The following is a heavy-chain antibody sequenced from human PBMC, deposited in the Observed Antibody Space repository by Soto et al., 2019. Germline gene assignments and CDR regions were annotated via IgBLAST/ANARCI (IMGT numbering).Heavy chain of an antibody. V-gene: IGHV1-18*01. CDR2: ISAYNGNT. CDR3: ARVNIVVVPPAILSYYYGMDV. CDR1: GYTFTSYG. D-gene: IGHD2-2*02. J-gene: IGHJ6*02. Sequence: GASVKVSCKASGYTFTSYGISWVRQATGQGLEWMGWISAYNGNTNYAQKLQGRVTMTTDTSTSTAYVELRSLRSDDTAVYYCARVNIVVVPPAILSYYYGMDVWGQGTTVTVSS.